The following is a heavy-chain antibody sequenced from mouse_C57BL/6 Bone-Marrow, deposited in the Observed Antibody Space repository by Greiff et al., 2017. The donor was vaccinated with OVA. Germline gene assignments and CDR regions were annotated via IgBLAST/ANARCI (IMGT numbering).Heavy chain of an antibody. D-gene: IGHD3-2*02. CDR1: GYTFTSYW. CDR3: ARADSSGYAMDY. V-gene: IGHV1-50*01. J-gene: IGHJ4*01. Sequence: QVQLQQPGAELVKPGASVKLSCKASGYTFTSYWMQWVKQRPGQGLEWIGEIDPSDSYTNYNQKFKGKATLTVDTSSSTAYMQLSSLTSEDSAVYYCARADSSGYAMDYWGQGTPVTVSS. CDR2: IDPSDSYT.